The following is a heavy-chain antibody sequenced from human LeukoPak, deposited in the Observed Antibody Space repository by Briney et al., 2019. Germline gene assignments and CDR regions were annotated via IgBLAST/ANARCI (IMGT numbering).Heavy chain of an antibody. CDR2: ISWNSGSI. CDR3: ATDHYHGSGSYYSGDYFDY. CDR1: GFTFDDYA. V-gene: IGHV3-9*01. J-gene: IGHJ4*02. Sequence: AGGSLRLSCAASGFTFDDYAMHWVRQAPGKGLEWVSGISWNSGSIGYADSVKGRFTISRDNAKNSLYLQMNSLRAEDTALYSCATDHYHGSGSYYSGDYFDYWGQGTLVTVSS. D-gene: IGHD3-10*01.